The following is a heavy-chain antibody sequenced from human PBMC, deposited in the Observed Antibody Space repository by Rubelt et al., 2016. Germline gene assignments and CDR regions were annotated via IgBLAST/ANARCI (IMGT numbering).Heavy chain of an antibody. CDR2: VDSGGTT. Sequence: QVQLVESGGGVVQPGRSLRLSCAASGFSFSSYGMHWVRPAPGKGLEWVSLVDSGGTTYYADSVKGRFIISRDTSLYLKMNSLRVEDTGTYYCALAWGMRAGWFDYWGQGTLVTVSS. J-gene: IGHJ4*02. CDR1: GFSFSSYG. V-gene: IGHV3-NL1*01. CDR3: ALAWGMRAGWFDY. D-gene: IGHD2-8*02.